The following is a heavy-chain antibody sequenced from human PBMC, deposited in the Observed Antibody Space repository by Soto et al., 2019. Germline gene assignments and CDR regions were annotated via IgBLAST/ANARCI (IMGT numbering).Heavy chain of an antibody. CDR2: ISDSGTT. J-gene: IGHJ4*02. CDR1: GGSISSYY. CDR3: ASLSGSYYTGSFDY. Sequence: QVQLQQSGPGLVKPSETLSLTCTVSGGSISSYYWSWIRLPPGTGLEWIGHISDSGTTKYNPSLKSRVTISVDTSKNQFSLKLSSVTAADTAVYYCASLSGSYYTGSFDYWGQGTLVTVSS. D-gene: IGHD1-26*01. V-gene: IGHV4-59*01.